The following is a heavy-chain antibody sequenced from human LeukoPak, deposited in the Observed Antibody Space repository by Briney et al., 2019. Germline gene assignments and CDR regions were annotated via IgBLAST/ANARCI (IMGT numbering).Heavy chain of an antibody. CDR1: GFTFSSYG. Sequence: GGSLRLSCAASGFTFSSYGMNRVRQAPGKGLEWVSAINNSGGSPYYADSVKGRFTISRDNSKNTLYLQMNSLRAEDTAVYYCAKDLLEMAIPHYWGQGTLVTVSS. CDR2: INNSGGSP. CDR3: AKDLLEMAIPHY. J-gene: IGHJ4*02. D-gene: IGHD5-24*01. V-gene: IGHV3-23*01.